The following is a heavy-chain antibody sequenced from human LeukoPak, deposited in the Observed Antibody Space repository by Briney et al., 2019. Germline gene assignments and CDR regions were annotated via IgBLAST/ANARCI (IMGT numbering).Heavy chain of an antibody. CDR1: GFTFSNYA. CDR3: AKSLATSYYYMDV. D-gene: IGHD5-12*01. Sequence: GGSLRLSCAASGFTFSNYAMHWVRQAPGKGLEWVAVISYDGSNKYYADSVKGRFTISRDNSKNTLYLQMNSLRAEDTAVYYCAKSLATSYYYMDVWGKGTTVTVSS. CDR2: ISYDGSNK. V-gene: IGHV3-30*04. J-gene: IGHJ6*03.